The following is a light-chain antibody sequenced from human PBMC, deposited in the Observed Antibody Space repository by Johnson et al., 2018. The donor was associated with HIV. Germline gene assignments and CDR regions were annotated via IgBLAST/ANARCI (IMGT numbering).Light chain of an antibody. V-gene: IGLV1-51*01. J-gene: IGLJ1*01. CDR1: SSNIESDY. CDR3: GTWDSSLNAYV. CDR2: DNN. Sequence: QSVLSQPPSVSAAPGQMVTISCSGSSSNIESDYVSWYQQLPGTAPKLLIYDNNKRPSGIPDRFFGSKSGTSATLDITGLQTGDEGDYYCGTWDSSLNAYVFGTGTKVTVL.